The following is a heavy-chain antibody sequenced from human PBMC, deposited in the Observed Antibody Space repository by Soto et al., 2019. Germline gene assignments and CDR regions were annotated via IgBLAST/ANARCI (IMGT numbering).Heavy chain of an antibody. V-gene: IGHV3-9*01. D-gene: IGHD5-18*01. CDR2: ISWNSAST. CDR1: GFTYEDFA. Sequence: EVQLVESGGGLVEPGKSLRLSCVVSGFTYEDFAMHWVRQAPGKGLEWVSGISWNSASTGYADSVTGRFTISRDNAKNSLYLQMRTLTGDDTAMYYCVKHFRRYTNGLDVWGPGTSVTVSS. J-gene: IGHJ6*02. CDR3: VKHFRRYTNGLDV.